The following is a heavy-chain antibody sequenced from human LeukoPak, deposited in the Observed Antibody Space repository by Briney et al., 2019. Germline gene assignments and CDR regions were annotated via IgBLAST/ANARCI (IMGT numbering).Heavy chain of an antibody. J-gene: IGHJ4*02. Sequence: PSETLSLTCTVSGGSISSYYGSWIRQPPGKGLEWIGYIYYSGSTNYNPSLKSRVTISVDTSKSQFSLKLSSVTAADTAVYYCARLRFLEWRLDYWGQGTLVTVSS. CDR3: ARLRFLEWRLDY. D-gene: IGHD3-3*01. CDR1: GGSISSYY. V-gene: IGHV4-59*01. CDR2: IYYSGST.